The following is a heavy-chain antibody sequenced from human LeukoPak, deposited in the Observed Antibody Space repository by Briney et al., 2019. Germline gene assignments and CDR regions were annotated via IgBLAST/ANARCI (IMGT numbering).Heavy chain of an antibody. J-gene: IGHJ4*02. D-gene: IGHD2-2*01. CDR3: AREAYPEGDQLLFNY. V-gene: IGHV4-61*02. Sequence: PSQTLSLTCTVSGGSISSGSYYWSWIRQPAGKGLEWIGRIYTSGSTNYNPSFKSRVTISVDTSKNQFSLKLSSVTAADTAVYYCAREAYPEGDQLLFNYWGQGTLVTVSS. CDR2: IYTSGST. CDR1: GGSISSGSYY.